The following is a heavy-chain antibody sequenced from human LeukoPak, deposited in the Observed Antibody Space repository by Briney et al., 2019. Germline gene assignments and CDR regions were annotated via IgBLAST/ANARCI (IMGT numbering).Heavy chain of an antibody. CDR3: ARKGRDGYNRSDY. D-gene: IGHD5-24*01. J-gene: IGHJ4*02. Sequence: SETLSLTCTVSGGSIRSYYWSWIRQPPGKGLEWIGYIYYSGSTNYNPSLKSRVTISVDTSKNQFSLKLSSVTAADTAVYYCARKGRDGYNRSDYWGQGTLVTVSS. CDR1: GGSIRSYY. CDR2: IYYSGST. V-gene: IGHV4-59*12.